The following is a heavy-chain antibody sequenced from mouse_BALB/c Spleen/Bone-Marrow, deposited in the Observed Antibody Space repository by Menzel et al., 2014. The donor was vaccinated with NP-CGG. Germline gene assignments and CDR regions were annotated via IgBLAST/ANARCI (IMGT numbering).Heavy chain of an antibody. D-gene: IGHD2-14*01. CDR3: ASYRYGWYFDV. V-gene: IGHV14-3*02. CDR2: IDPANGNT. CDR1: GFNIKDTY. Sequence: DVKLQESGAEPVKPGASVKLSCTASGFNIKDTYMHWVKQRPEQGLEWIGRIDPANGNTKYDPKFQGKATITADTSSNTAYLQLSSLTSEDTAVYYCASYRYGWYFDVWGAGTTVTVSS. J-gene: IGHJ1*01.